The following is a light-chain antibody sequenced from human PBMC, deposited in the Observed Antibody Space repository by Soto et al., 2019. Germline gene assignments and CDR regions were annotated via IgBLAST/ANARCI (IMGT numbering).Light chain of an antibody. V-gene: IGKV3-20*01. J-gene: IGKJ2*01. CDR3: QQYGSSLRT. CDR1: QSVSSNY. CDR2: GAS. Sequence: EIVLTQSPGTLSLSPGERATLSCRASQSVSSNYLAWYQQKPGQTPRLLIYGASSRATGIPDRFSGSGSGTDFPLTISRLEPEDFAVYYCQQYGSSLRTFGQGTKLEIK.